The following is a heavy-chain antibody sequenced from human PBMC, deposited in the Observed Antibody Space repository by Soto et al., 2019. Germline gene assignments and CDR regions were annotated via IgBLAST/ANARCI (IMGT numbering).Heavy chain of an antibody. CDR2: IYYSGST. CDR1: GGSITSSY. J-gene: IGHJ4*02. D-gene: IGHD3-9*01. CDR3: ARGLRYFDW. V-gene: IGHV4-59*01. Sequence: QVQLQESGPGLVKHSETLSLTCTVSGGSITSSYWSWIRQPPGKGLEWIGYIYYSGSTNYNPSLKSRVTISVDTSKNQFSLNLCSVTAADTAVYFCARGLRYFDWWGQGTLVTVSS.